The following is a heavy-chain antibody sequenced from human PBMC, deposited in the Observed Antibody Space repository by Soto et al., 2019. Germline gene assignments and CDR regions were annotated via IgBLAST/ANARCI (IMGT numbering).Heavy chain of an antibody. CDR3: TRDLNGGNPFDY. CDR2: INPGTGYT. D-gene: IGHD2-8*01. Sequence: QVQFVQSGAEVKKPGASVRLSCKPSGYTLPNYSIQWVRQAAGQGLQWLGWINPGTGYTESSQRFQGRLTLTMDNSATTFYMDLTSLTSEDTALYFCTRDLNGGNPFDYWGQGTLVTVSS. CDR1: GYTLPNYS. J-gene: IGHJ4*02. V-gene: IGHV1-3*01.